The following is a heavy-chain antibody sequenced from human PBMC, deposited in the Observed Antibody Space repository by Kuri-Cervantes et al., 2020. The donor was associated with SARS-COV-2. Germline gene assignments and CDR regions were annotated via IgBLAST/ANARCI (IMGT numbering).Heavy chain of an antibody. Sequence: SETLSLTCTVSGGSISSYYWSWIRQPPGKGLEWIGSIYHSGSTYYNPSLKSRVTISVDTSKNQFSLKLSSVTAADTAVYYCARHGGYALFDYWGQGTLVTVSS. CDR2: IYHSGST. J-gene: IGHJ4*02. CDR1: GGSISSYY. CDR3: ARHGGYALFDY. D-gene: IGHD5-12*01. V-gene: IGHV4-59*08.